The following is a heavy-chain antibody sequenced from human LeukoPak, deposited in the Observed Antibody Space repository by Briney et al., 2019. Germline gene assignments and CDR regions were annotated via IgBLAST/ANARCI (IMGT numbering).Heavy chain of an antibody. CDR2: IRVKAHNYAT. CDR1: GFTFSGSA. V-gene: IGHV3-73*01. CDR3: AALRPFDY. J-gene: IGHJ4*02. Sequence: GGSLRLSCVTSGFTFSGSAMRWVREASGKGVKWIGRIRVKAHNYATVYAASMKGRFTISRDDSKNTAYLQMTSLKPEDTAVYYCAALRPFDYWGQGTLVTVSS. D-gene: IGHD3-16*01.